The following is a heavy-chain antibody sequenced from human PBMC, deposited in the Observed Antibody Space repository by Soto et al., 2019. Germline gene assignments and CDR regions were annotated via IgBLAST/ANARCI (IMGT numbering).Heavy chain of an antibody. V-gene: IGHV4-4*02. D-gene: IGHD2-15*01. CDR3: ARLGGYCSGGSCLGDYYYYYYMDV. J-gene: IGHJ6*03. CDR1: SGSISSSNW. Sequence: QVQLQESGPGLVKPSGTLSLTCAVSSGSISSSNWWSWVRQPPGKGLEWIGEIYHSGSTNYNPSLKSRVTITVDKSTNQFSLKLSSVTGADTAVYYCARLGGYCSGGSCLGDYYYYYYMDVWGKGTTVTVSS. CDR2: IYHSGST.